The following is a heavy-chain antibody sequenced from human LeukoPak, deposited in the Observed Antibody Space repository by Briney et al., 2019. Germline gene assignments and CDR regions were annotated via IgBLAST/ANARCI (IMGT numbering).Heavy chain of an antibody. CDR2: ISSSGSTI. Sequence: PGGSLRLSCVASGFTFSDYYMSWIRQAPGKGLEWISYISSSGSTIYYADSVKGRFTISRDNAKNSLYLQMNSLRAEDTAVYYCARETTTVTSYYYYYMDVWGKGTTVTVSS. J-gene: IGHJ6*03. D-gene: IGHD4-17*01. CDR3: ARETTTVTSYYYYYMDV. V-gene: IGHV3-11*04. CDR1: GFTFSDYY.